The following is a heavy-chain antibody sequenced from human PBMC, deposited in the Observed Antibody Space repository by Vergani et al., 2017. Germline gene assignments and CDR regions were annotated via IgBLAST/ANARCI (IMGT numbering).Heavy chain of an antibody. D-gene: IGHD2/OR15-2a*01. J-gene: IGHJ6*04. CDR3: ARAFYDSPEVDV. Sequence: EVQLLESGGGLVQPGGSLRLSCAASGFTVSSNYMSWVRQAPGKGLEWVSVIYSGGSTYYADSVKGRFTISRDNSKNTLYLQMNSLRAEDTAVYYCARAFYDSPEVDVWGKGTTVTVSS. V-gene: IGHV3-66*01. CDR2: IYSGGST. CDR1: GFTVSSNY.